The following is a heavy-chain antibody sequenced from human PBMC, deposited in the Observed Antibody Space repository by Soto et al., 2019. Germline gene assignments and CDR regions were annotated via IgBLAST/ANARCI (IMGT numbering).Heavy chain of an antibody. CDR2: MNPNSGNT. D-gene: IGHD1-26*01. V-gene: IGHV1-8*01. CDR3: ATAMVGVPTAAFDI. J-gene: IGHJ3*02. Sequence: ASVKVSCKASGYTFTSYDINWVRQATGQGLEWMGWMNPNSGNTGYAQKFQGRVTMTRNTSISTAYMELSSLRSEGTAVYYCATAMVGVPTAAFDIWGQGTMVTVS. CDR1: GYTFTSYD.